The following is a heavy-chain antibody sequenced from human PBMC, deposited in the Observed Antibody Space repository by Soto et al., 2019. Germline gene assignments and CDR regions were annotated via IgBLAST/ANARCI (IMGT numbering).Heavy chain of an antibody. D-gene: IGHD6-19*01. CDR3: AKGAVAGTPTSYYYSGMDV. J-gene: IGHJ6*02. CDR2: IIPIFGPV. Sequence: QVQLLQSGAEVKKPGSSVRVSCEASGGTFRTYAISWVRQAPGQGLEWMGEIIPIFGPVNYAQKFQGRVTITADESTTTVYVDLSSLRSEGTAVYYCAKGAVAGTPTSYYYSGMDVWGQGTTVTVSS. CDR1: GGTFRTYA. V-gene: IGHV1-69*12.